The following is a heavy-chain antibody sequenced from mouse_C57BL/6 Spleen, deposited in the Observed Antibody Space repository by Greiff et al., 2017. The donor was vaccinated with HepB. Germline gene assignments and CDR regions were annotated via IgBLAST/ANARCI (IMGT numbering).Heavy chain of an antibody. CDR3: ARSRERGRGYFDV. CDR2: LYPGDGDT. D-gene: IGHD4-1*01. CDR1: GYAFSSYW. Sequence: QVQLQQSGAELVKPGASVKISCKASGYAFSSYWMNWVKQRPGKGLEWIGQLYPGDGDTNYNGKFKGKATLTADKSSSTAYMQLSSLTSEDSAVYCCARSRERGRGYFDVWGTGTTVTVSS. V-gene: IGHV1-80*01. J-gene: IGHJ1*03.